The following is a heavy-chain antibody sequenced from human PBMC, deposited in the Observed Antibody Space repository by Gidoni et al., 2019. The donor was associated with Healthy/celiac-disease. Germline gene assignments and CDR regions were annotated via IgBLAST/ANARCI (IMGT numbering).Heavy chain of an antibody. CDR2: ISGSGGST. CDR3: AKDNVLLWFGELQPYYYYGMDV. V-gene: IGHV3-23*01. D-gene: IGHD3-10*01. Sequence: EVQLLESGGGLVQPGGSLRLSCAASGFTFSSYAMRWVRQAPGKGLGWVSAISGSGGSTYYADSVKGRFTISRDNSKNTLYLQMNSLRAEDTAVYYCAKDNVLLWFGELQPYYYYGMDVWGQGTTVTVSS. CDR1: GFTFSSYA. J-gene: IGHJ6*02.